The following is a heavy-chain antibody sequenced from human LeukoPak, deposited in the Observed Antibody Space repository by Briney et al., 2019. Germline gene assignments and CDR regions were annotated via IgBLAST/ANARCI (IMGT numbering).Heavy chain of an antibody. CDR1: GFTFSSYA. D-gene: IGHD6-13*01. CDR3: ARGIAAVGTAPGY. V-gene: IGHV3-33*01. CDR2: IWYDGSNK. Sequence: GRSLRLSCAASGFTFSSYAMHWVRQAPGKGLEWVAVIWYDGSNKYYADSVKGRFTISRDNSKNTLYLQMNSLRAEDTAVYYCARGIAAVGTAPGYWGQGTLVTVSS. J-gene: IGHJ4*02.